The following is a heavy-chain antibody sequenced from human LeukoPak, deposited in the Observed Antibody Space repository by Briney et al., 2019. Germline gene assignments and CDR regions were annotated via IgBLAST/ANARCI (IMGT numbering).Heavy chain of an antibody. CDR1: GYGFSIYW. V-gene: IGHV5-51*01. J-gene: IGHJ4*02. Sequence: GESLKISCKGSGYGFSIYWIGWVCQMPGQGLEWMGIIYAGDSDARYSPSFEGQVTLSADTSINTAYLQWSSLKSSDTVTDSCARAWNGARPPDDNHFDYWGKGTMVTVSS. CDR2: IYAGDSDA. CDR3: ARAWNGARPPDDNHFDY. D-gene: IGHD1-1*01.